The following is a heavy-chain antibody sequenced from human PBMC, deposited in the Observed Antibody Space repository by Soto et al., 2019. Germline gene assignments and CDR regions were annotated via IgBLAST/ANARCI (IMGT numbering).Heavy chain of an antibody. J-gene: IGHJ3*02. V-gene: IGHV4-31*02. CDR3: ARGDIWIYNRAVAI. Sequence: GCHRIWKQKHPGKGLEWIAYIYYNGTTYYNQSLKSRVTMSLDTSKNQFFIKVNSVTAAETAVYYCARGDIWIYNRAVAIWGQGTLVTVS. CDR1: GCH. CDR2: IYYNGTT. D-gene: IGHD5-12*01.